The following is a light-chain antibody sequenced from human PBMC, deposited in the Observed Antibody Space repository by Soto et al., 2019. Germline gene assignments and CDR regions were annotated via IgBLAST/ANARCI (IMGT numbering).Light chain of an antibody. J-gene: IGKJ4*01. CDR2: DAS. V-gene: IGKV1-13*02. Sequence: ALQLTQSPSSLSASVGDRVTITCRASQDISSALAWYQQRPGKAPNLLIYDASSLESGVPSRFSGSGSGTDFTLTISSLQPEDFATYHCQQFKSYPLTFGGGTKVEIK. CDR1: QDISSA. CDR3: QQFKSYPLT.